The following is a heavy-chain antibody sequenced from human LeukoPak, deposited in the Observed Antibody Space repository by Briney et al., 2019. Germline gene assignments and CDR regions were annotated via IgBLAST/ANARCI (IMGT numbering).Heavy chain of an antibody. J-gene: IGHJ3*02. V-gene: IGHV4-34*01. CDR1: GGSFSGYY. CDR2: INHSGST. CDR3: VRDSLSTVAFDI. D-gene: IGHD1-26*01. Sequence: SETLSLTCAVYGGSFSGYYWSWIRQPPGKGLEWIGEINHSGSTSYNPSLKSRVTISVDTSKNQFSLKLSSVTAADTAVYYCVRDSLSTVAFDIWGQGTMVTVSS.